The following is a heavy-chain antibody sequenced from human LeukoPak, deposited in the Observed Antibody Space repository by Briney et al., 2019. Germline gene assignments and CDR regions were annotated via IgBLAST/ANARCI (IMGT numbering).Heavy chain of an antibody. J-gene: IGHJ4*02. CDR3: AREEYYYGSGSYYTY. Sequence: PSETLSLTCTASGGSISSYYWSWIRQPAGKGMEWIGRIYTSGSTNYNPSLKSRVTMSVDTSKNQSSLKLSSVTAADTAVYYCAREEYYYGSGSYYTYWGQGTLVTVSS. CDR1: GGSISSYY. V-gene: IGHV4-4*07. D-gene: IGHD3-10*01. CDR2: IYTSGST.